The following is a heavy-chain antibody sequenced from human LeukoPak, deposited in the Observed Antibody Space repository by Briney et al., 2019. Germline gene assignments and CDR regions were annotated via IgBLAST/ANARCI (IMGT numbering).Heavy chain of an antibody. J-gene: IGHJ5*02. CDR3: ARDARYGSGTNWFDP. D-gene: IGHD3-10*01. CDR1: GGSISSYY. V-gene: IGHV4-4*07. CDR2: IYTSGST. Sequence: SETLSLTCTVSGGSISSYYWSWIRQPPEKGLEWIGRIYTSGSTNYNPSLKSRVTMSVDTSKNQFSLKLSSVTAADTAVYYCARDARYGSGTNWFDPWGQGTLVTVSS.